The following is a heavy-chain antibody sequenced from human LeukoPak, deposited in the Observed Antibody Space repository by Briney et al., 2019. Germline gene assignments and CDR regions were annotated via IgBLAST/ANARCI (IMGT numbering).Heavy chain of an antibody. CDR1: GGSISTSSYY. V-gene: IGHV4-39*07. CDR3: ARPSRVGFLEWSYNPDKNWYFDL. Sequence: SETLSLTCTVSGGSISTSSYYWGWIRQPPGKGLEWIGSIYYSGSTYYNPSLKSRVTISVDTSKNQFSLKLSSVTAADTAVYYCARPSRVGFLEWSYNPDKNWYFDLWGRGTLVTVSS. CDR2: IYYSGST. D-gene: IGHD3-3*01. J-gene: IGHJ2*01.